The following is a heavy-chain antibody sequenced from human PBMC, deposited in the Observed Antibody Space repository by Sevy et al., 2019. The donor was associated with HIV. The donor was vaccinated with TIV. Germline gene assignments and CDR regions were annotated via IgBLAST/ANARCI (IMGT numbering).Heavy chain of an antibody. V-gene: IGHV4-59*08. J-gene: IGHJ4*02. CDR1: GGSITSLY. D-gene: IGHD1-26*01. Sequence: ETLSLTCIVSGGSITSLYWNWIRQPPGKGLEWIVNIYYNGHINYNPSLKSRVTLSLDTSKNQFSLRLSSVTAADTAMYYCAGENAWGRGYSWGQGTLVTVSS. CDR2: IYYNGHI. CDR3: AGENAWGRGYS.